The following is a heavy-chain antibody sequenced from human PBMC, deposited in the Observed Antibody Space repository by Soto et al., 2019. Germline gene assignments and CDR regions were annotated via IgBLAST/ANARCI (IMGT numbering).Heavy chain of an antibody. CDR1: GFTFSSYG. CDR3: AKAAAGEYYYYGIDV. V-gene: IGHV3-30*18. CDR2: ISYDGSNK. J-gene: IGHJ6*02. Sequence: QVQLVESGGGVVQPGRSLRLSCAASGFTFSSYGMHWVRQAPGKGLEWVAVISYDGSNKYYADSVKGRFTISRDNSKNTLYLHMNSLRAEDTAVYYCAKAAAGEYYYYGIDVWGQGATVTVAS. D-gene: IGHD6-13*01.